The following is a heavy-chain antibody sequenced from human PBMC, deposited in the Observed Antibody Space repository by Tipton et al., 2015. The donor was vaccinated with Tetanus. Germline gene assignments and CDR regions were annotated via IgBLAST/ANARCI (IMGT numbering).Heavy chain of an antibody. V-gene: IGHV1-18*01. CDR3: ARDVGRDYYDSSGYCMDV. D-gene: IGHD3-22*01. CDR1: GYTFTSYG. CDR2: ISAYNGNT. Sequence: QSGPEVKKPGASVKVSCKASGYTFTSYGISWVRQAPGQGLEWMGWISAYNGNTNYAQKLQGRVTMTTDTSTSTAYMELRSLRSDDTAGYYCARDVGRDYYDSSGYCMDVWGKGTTVTVSS. J-gene: IGHJ6*03.